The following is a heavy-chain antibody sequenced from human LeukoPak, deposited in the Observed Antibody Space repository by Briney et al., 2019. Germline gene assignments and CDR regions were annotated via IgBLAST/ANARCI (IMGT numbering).Heavy chain of an antibody. CDR3: AREGVVAGYYFDY. CDR1: GGTFSSYA. J-gene: IGHJ4*02. Sequence: GSSVKVSCKASGGTFSSYAISWVRQAPGQGLEWMGGIIPIFGTANYAQKFQGRVTIAADESTSTAYMELSSLRSEDTAVYYCAREGVVAGYYFDYWGQGTLVTVSS. V-gene: IGHV1-69*01. CDR2: IIPIFGTA. D-gene: IGHD6-19*01.